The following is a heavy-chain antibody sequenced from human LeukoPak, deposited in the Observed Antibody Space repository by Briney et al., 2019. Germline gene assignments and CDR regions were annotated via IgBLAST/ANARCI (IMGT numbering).Heavy chain of an antibody. Sequence: GESLKISCKGSGYIFTNYRIVWVRQMPGKGLEWMGIINPGDSDTRYSPSFQGQVTISDDKSINTTYLQWSSLRASDTAMFYCARHGYSSDWSYAFDIWGQGTMLTVSS. V-gene: IGHV5-51*01. CDR2: INPGDSDT. CDR1: GYIFTNYR. J-gene: IGHJ3*02. CDR3: ARHGYSSDWSYAFDI. D-gene: IGHD6-19*01.